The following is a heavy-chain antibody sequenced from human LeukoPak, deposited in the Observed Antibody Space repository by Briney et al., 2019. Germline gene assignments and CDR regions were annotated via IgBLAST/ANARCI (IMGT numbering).Heavy chain of an antibody. CDR2: IVVCSGNT. Sequence: GTSVKVSCKASGFTFTSSAVQWVRQARGQRLEWIGWIVVCSGNTNYAQKFQERVTITRDMSTSTAFMELSSLRSEDTAVYYCAXXXVSSIEYYFDYWGQGTLVTVSS. CDR1: GFTFTSSA. V-gene: IGHV1-58*01. CDR3: AXXXVSSIEYYFDY. D-gene: IGHD3-16*01. J-gene: IGHJ4*02.